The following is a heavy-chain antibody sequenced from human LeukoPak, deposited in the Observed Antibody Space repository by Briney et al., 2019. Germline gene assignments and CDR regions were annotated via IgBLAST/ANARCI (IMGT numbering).Heavy chain of an antibody. CDR1: GYTFTSYY. D-gene: IGHD2/OR15-2a*01. Sequence: ASVKVSCKASGYTFTSYYMHWVRQAPGQGLEWMGIINPSGGSTSYAQKFQGRVTMTRDTSTSTVYMELSSLRSKDTAVYYCARDSMPFRYFDLWGRGTLVTVSS. CDR3: ARDSMPFRYFDL. CDR2: INPSGGST. J-gene: IGHJ2*01. V-gene: IGHV1-46*01.